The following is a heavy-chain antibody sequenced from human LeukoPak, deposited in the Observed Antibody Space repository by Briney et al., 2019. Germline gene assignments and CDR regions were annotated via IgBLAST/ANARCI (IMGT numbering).Heavy chain of an antibody. Sequence: GGSLRLSCAASGFTFSSYWMSWVRQAPGKGLEWGANIKKDGSEKYYVDSVKGRFTISRDNPENSLYLQMTRPRVEDPAVYFCARGLVVSPNWFDPWGQGPLVPVSS. V-gene: IGHV3-7*03. CDR2: IKKDGSEK. CDR1: GFTFSSYW. D-gene: IGHD2-21*01. CDR3: ARGLVVSPNWFDP. J-gene: IGHJ5*02.